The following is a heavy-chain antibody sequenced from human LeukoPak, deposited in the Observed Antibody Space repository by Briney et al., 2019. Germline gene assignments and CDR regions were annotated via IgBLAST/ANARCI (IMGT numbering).Heavy chain of an antibody. CDR2: IYHSGFT. D-gene: IGHD6-19*01. J-gene: IGHJ4*02. V-gene: IGHV4-4*02. CDR3: ARQGDSGWYYFDY. CDR1: GGSISSSNW. Sequence: PSETLSLTCAVSGGSISSSNWWSWVRQPPGKGLEWIGEIYHSGFTNYNPSLKSRVTISVDKSKNQFSLKLTSVTAADTAAYYCARQGDSGWYYFDYWGQGTLVTVSS.